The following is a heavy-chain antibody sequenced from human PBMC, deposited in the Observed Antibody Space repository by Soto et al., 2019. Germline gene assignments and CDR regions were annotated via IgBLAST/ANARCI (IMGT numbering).Heavy chain of an antibody. J-gene: IGHJ4*02. V-gene: IGHV3-9*01. CDR1: GFTFDDYA. CDR2: ISWNSGSI. Sequence: GGSLRLSCAASGFTFDDYAMHWVRQAPGKGLEWVSGISWNSGSIGYADSVKGRFTISRDNAKNSLYLQMNSLRAEDTALYYCAKQLRYCSSTSCYARYFDYWGQGTLVTVSS. CDR3: AKQLRYCSSTSCYARYFDY. D-gene: IGHD2-2*01.